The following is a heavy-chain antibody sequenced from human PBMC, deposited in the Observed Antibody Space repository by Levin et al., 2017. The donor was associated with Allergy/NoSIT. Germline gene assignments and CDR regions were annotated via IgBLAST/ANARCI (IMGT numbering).Heavy chain of an antibody. Sequence: SGPTLVKPTQTLTLTCTFSGFSLSTTGVGVGWIRQPPGKALEWLGIIYWDDYKRYSPSLKSRLTITKDTSKNQVVLTMTNMDPVDTGTYYCAHRLTYSYGEYYFDYWGQGTLVTVSS. CDR3: AHRLTYSYGEYYFDY. CDR2: IYWDDYK. V-gene: IGHV2-5*02. J-gene: IGHJ4*02. CDR1: GFSLSTTGVG. D-gene: IGHD5-18*01.